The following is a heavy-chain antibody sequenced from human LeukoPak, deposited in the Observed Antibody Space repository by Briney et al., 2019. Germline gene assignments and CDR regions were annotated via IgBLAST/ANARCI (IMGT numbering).Heavy chain of an antibody. CDR2: IYYSGTT. J-gene: IGHJ2*01. CDR1: GGSISSNIYY. CDR3: ARVHYSSSYDYWYFDL. V-gene: IGHV4-39*07. Sequence: SETLSLTCTVSGGSISSNIYYWGWIRQPPGKGLEWIGSIYYSGTTYYNPSLKSRVTISADTTKNQFSLKLSSVTAADTAVYYCARVHYSSSYDYWYFDLWGRGTLVTVSS. D-gene: IGHD6-13*01.